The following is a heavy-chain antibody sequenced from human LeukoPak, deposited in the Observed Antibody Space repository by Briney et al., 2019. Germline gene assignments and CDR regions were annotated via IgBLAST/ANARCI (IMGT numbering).Heavy chain of an antibody. CDR3: ARPRGCGSARCNNFDY. D-gene: IGHD2-2*01. CDR2: MDEYGSDI. CDR1: YW. Sequence: YWMSWVRQARGKGLEWVAIMDEYGSDIFYVESVKGRFIISRANARNSLYLQMNNLRAEDTAVYYCARPRGCGSARCNNFDYWGQGTLVTVSS. V-gene: IGHV3-7*01. J-gene: IGHJ4*02.